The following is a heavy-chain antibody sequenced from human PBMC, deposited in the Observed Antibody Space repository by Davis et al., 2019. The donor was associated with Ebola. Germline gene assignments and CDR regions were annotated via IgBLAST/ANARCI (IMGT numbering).Heavy chain of an antibody. CDR2: ISSSSSTI. Sequence: GGSLRLSCAASGFTFSSYSMNWVRQAPGKGLEWVSYISSSSSTIYYADSVKGRFPISRDNAKNSLYLQMNSLRDEDTAVYYCAREEYCSSTSCYYAWFDPWGQGTLVTVSS. J-gene: IGHJ5*02. CDR1: GFTFSSYS. CDR3: AREEYCSSTSCYYAWFDP. V-gene: IGHV3-48*02. D-gene: IGHD2-2*01.